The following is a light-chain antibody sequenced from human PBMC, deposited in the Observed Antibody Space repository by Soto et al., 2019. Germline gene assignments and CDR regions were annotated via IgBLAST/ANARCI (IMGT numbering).Light chain of an antibody. V-gene: IGLV2-8*01. J-gene: IGLJ1*01. CDR3: SAYGGSNLVV. Sequence: QSVLTPPPSASGSPGQSVTISCTGTISDVGSCNHVSWYHQHSGKASKLMIYDVTQRPTGVPDRFSGAKSCNTASLTVASRQAYDEAEYHGSAYGGSNLVVFGPGTKLTV. CDR2: DVT. CDR1: ISDVGSCNH.